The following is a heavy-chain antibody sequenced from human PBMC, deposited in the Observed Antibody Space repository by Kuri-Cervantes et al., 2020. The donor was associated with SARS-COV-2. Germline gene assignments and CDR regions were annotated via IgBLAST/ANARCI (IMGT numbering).Heavy chain of an antibody. J-gene: IGHJ4*02. V-gene: IGHV1-69*06. CDR1: GGTFSSYA. CDR2: IIPIFGTA. Sequence: SVKVSCKASGGTFSSYAISWVRQAPGQGLEWMGGIIPIFGTANYAQKFQGRVTITADKSTSTAYMELSSLRSEDTAVYYCGRRVRGEWLSQYYFDYWGQGTLVTVSS. CDR3: GRRVRGEWLSQYYFDY. D-gene: IGHD3-3*01.